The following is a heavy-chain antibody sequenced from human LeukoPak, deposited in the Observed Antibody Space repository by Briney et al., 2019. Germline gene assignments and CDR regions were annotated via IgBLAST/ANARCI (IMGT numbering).Heavy chain of an antibody. V-gene: IGHV3-49*03. D-gene: IGHD1-7*01. J-gene: IGHJ6*02. CDR1: GFTFGDYA. CDR2: IRSKAYGGTT. CDR3: TRAPELTFYYYYGMDV. Sequence: PGGSLRLSCTASGFTFGDYAMSWFRQAPGKGLEWVGFIRSKAYGGTTEYAASVKGRFTISRDDSKSIAYLQMNSLKIEDTAVYYCTRAPELTFYYYYGMDVWGQGTTVTVSS.